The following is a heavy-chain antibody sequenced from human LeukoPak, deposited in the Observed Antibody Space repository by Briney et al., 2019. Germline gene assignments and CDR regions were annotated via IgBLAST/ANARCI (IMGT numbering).Heavy chain of an antibody. V-gene: IGHV4-59*01. CDR1: GGSLRRYY. CDR2: IYYSGST. Sequence: SETLSLTCTVSGGSLRRYYWSWIRQPPRTGLEWIGHIYYSGSTNYCPSLTSRVNMSVDTSKSQFSLKLRSVTAADTAVYYCASSYYDVLTDSTLEMDVWGKGTTVTVFS. J-gene: IGHJ6*04. D-gene: IGHD3-9*01. CDR3: ASSYYDVLTDSTLEMDV.